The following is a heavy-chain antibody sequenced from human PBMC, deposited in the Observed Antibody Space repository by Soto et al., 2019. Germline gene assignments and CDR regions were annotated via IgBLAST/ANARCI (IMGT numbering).Heavy chain of an antibody. J-gene: IGHJ3*02. V-gene: IGHV4-59*01. CDR2: IYYSGST. D-gene: IGHD3-22*01. Sequence: SETLSLTCIVSGSSISGYYWSWIRQPPGKGLEWIGYIYYSGSTNYNPSLKSRVTISVDTSKNQFSLKLSSVTAADTAVYYCARVTGDSSGYYYGTHAFDIWGQGTMVTVSS. CDR3: ARVTGDSSGYYYGTHAFDI. CDR1: GSSISGYY.